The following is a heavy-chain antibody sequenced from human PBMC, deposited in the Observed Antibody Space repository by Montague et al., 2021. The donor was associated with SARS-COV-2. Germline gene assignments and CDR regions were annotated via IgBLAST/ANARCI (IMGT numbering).Heavy chain of an antibody. CDR3: ARESDSSAYYAFDV. V-gene: IGHV3-30*04. Sequence: SLRLSCAASGFTFSSYAMHWVRQAPGKGLEWVAAITYDGSNKYYADSVKGRFTISRDNSKNTLYLQMNSLRAEDTAVYYCARESDSSAYYAFDVWGQGTMVTVSS. D-gene: IGHD3-22*01. CDR1: GFTFSSYA. CDR2: ITYDGSNK. J-gene: IGHJ3*01.